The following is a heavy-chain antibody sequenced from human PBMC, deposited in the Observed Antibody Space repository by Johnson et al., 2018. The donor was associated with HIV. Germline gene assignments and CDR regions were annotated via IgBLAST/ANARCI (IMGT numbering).Heavy chain of an antibody. CDR1: GFTFSSYA. CDR3: TRRSPYDAFDI. CDR2: ILYDGTT. V-gene: IGHV3-30*14. Sequence: QVQLVESGGGLVQPGGSLRLSCAASGFTFSSYAMSWVRQTPGKGLEWVAVILYDGTTHYADSVKGRSTISRDNSKNTLYLQMNSLRAEDTAVYYCTRRSPYDAFDIWGQGTMVTVSS. J-gene: IGHJ3*02.